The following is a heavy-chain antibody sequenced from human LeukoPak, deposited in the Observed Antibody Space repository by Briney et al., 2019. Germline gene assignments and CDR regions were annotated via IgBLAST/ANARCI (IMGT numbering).Heavy chain of an antibody. CDR1: GGSVSSSSYY. CDR3: ARHLYYSASAFWYIDL. Sequence: PSETLSLTCTVSGGSVSSSSYYWGWIRQPPGKGLEWIGSIYYSGSTYYNPSLKSRVTISVDTSKNQFSLKLSSVTAADTAEYYCARHLYYSASAFWYIDLWGRGTLVIVSP. D-gene: IGHD3-10*01. V-gene: IGHV4-39*01. CDR2: IYYSGST. J-gene: IGHJ2*01.